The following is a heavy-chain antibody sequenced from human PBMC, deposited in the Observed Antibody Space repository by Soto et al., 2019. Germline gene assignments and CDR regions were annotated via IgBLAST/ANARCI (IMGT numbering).Heavy chain of an antibody. D-gene: IGHD2-21*02. CDR2: IWYDGSNK. J-gene: IGHJ3*02. Sequence: QVQLVESGGGVVQPGRSLRLSCAASGFTFSSYGMYWVRQAPGKGLEWVAVIWYDGSNKYYADSVKGRFTISRDNSKNTLYLQMNSLRAEDTAVYYCARDGFSVVTAASNAFDIWGQGTMVTVSS. V-gene: IGHV3-33*01. CDR1: GFTFSSYG. CDR3: ARDGFSVVTAASNAFDI.